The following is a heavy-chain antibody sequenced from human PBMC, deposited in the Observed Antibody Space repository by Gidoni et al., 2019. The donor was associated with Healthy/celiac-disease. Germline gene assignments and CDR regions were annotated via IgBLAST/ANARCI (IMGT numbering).Heavy chain of an antibody. CDR2: INHSGST. CDR3: AREWGGRRSGYFDL. Sequence: QVQLQQWGAGLLKPSETLSLTCAVYGGSFSGYYWSWIRQPPGKGLEWIGEINHSGSTNYNPSLKSRVTISVDTSKNQFSLKLSSVTAADTAVYYCAREWGGRRSGYFDLWGRGTLVTVSS. V-gene: IGHV4-34*01. D-gene: IGHD1-26*01. J-gene: IGHJ2*01. CDR1: GGSFSGYY.